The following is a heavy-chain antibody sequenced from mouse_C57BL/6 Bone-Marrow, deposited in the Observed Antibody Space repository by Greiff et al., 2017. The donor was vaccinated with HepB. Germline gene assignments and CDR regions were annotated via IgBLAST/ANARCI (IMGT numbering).Heavy chain of an antibody. CDR2: IRNKANGYTT. CDR1: GFTFTDYY. Sequence: DVKLVESGGGLVQPGGSLSLSCAASGFTFTDYYMSWVRQPPGKALEWLGFIRNKANGYTTEYSASVKGRFTISRDNSQSILYLQMNALRAEDSATYYCARSSTVVSYWYFDVWGTGTTVTVSS. CDR3: ARSSTVVSYWYFDV. J-gene: IGHJ1*03. V-gene: IGHV7-3*01. D-gene: IGHD1-1*01.